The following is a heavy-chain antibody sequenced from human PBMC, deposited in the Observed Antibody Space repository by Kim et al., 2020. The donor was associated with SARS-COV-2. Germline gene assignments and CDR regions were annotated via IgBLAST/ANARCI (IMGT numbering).Heavy chain of an antibody. CDR2: IRAYNGDP. V-gene: IGHV1-18*01. J-gene: IGHJ4*02. CDR1: GYSFDSYD. CDR3: ARDRKPRRLGDFWSGNPYVY. D-gene: IGHD3-3*01. Sequence: ASVKVSCKASGYSFDSYDITWVRQAPGQGLEWMGRIRAYNGDPNYAQKLQGRVTMTTDTSTSTAYMELRSLSSDDTAVYYCARDRKPRRLGDFWSGNPYVYWGQGTLVIVSS.